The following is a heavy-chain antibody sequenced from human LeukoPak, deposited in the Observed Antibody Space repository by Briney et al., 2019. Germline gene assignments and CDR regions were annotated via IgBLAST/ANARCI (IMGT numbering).Heavy chain of an antibody. V-gene: IGHV4-59*01. CDR1: GGSFSDYY. J-gene: IGHJ3*02. Sequence: PSETLSLTCAVYGGSFSDYYWSWIRQPPGKGLEWIGYIHYSGSTNYNPSLKSRVTISGDTSKNQFSLKLSSVTAADTAVYYCARGYSTTWALGAFDIWGQGTMVTVSS. D-gene: IGHD2-2*01. CDR3: ARGYSTTWALGAFDI. CDR2: IHYSGST.